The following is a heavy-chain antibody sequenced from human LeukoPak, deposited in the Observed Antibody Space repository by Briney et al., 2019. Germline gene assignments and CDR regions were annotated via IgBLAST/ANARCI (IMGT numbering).Heavy chain of an antibody. CDR2: ISSDSSYI. CDR1: GFTFSSYI. D-gene: IGHD5-24*01. V-gene: IGHV3-21*01. J-gene: IGHJ4*02. CDR3: TRVGYIDEGIDY. Sequence: PGGSLRLSCAASGFTFSSYIMNWVRQAPGKGLEWVSSISSDSSYIYYADSVKGRFTISRDNAKNSLYLQMNSLRAEDTAIYYCTRVGYIDEGIDYWGQGTLVTVSS.